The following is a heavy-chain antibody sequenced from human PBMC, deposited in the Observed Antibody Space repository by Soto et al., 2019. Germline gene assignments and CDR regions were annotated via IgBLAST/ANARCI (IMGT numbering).Heavy chain of an antibody. CDR2: TYYRSKWYY. V-gene: IGHV6-1*01. CDR3: ARGEQYSGRIFDY. D-gene: IGHD1-26*01. J-gene: IGHJ4*01. CDR1: GDSVSSNSAA. Sequence: SQTLSLTCAITGDSVSSNSAAWSWVRQSPSRGLEWLGRTYYRSKWYYEYAVSVRGRITINPDTSKNQYSLQLNSVTPEDMAVYFCARGEQYSGRIFDYWGQGTLVTVSS.